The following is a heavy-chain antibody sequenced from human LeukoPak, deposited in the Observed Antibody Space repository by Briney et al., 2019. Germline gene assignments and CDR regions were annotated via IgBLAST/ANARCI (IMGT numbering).Heavy chain of an antibody. Sequence: GGSLRLSCAASGFTFSSYAMHWVRQAPGKGLEWVAVISYDGSNKYYADSVKGRFTISRDNSKNTLYLQMNSLRAEDTAVYYCARDGHYDSSGYYFNDYWGQGTLATVSS. CDR1: GFTFSSYA. D-gene: IGHD3-22*01. V-gene: IGHV3-30-3*01. J-gene: IGHJ4*02. CDR2: ISYDGSNK. CDR3: ARDGHYDSSGYYFNDY.